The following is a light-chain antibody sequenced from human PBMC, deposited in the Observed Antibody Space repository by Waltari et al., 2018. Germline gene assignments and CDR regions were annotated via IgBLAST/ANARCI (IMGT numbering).Light chain of an antibody. J-gene: IGKJ2*01. V-gene: IGKV3-15*01. CDR3: RQYYNWPYT. CDR1: QSVGSR. CDR2: GAS. Sequence: EIVMTQSPASLSVSPGERATLSCRASQSVGSRVAWDPQKPGQAPRLLISGASTRATGVPARFSGSGSGTEFTLTISSLQSEDFAVYYCRQYYNWPYTFGQGTKLEI.